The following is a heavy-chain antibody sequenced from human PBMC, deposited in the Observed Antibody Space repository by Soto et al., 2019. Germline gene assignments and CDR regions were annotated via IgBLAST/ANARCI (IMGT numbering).Heavy chain of an antibody. J-gene: IGHJ4*02. V-gene: IGHV3-9*01. Sequence: LRLSCAASGFTFSSYAMSWVRQAPGKGLEWVSGISWNSNTIAYADSVKGRFTISRDNAKNSLYLQMNSLKAEETAFYYCEKHPGPNWAQGTRVPVS. CDR3: EKHPGPN. CDR2: ISWNSNTI. CDR1: GFTFSSYA.